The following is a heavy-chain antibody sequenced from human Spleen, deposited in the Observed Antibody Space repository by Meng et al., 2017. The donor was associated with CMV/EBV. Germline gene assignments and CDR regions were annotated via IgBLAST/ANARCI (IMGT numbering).Heavy chain of an antibody. Sequence: GESLKISCAASGFTFIDHYMSWIRQAPGKGLEWTSYISSSGNDKYYADSVKGRFAISRDNAKNSLYLQMNSLRAEDTAMYYRARHRSIPSFDYWGQGTLVTVSS. J-gene: IGHJ4*02. CDR2: ISSSGNDK. V-gene: IGHV3-11*01. CDR1: GFTFIDHY. CDR3: ARHRSIPSFDY.